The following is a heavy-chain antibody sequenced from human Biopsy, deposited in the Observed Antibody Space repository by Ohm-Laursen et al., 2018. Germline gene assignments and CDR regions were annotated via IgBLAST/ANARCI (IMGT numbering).Heavy chain of an antibody. CDR2: FNREERTT. CDR3: ATGPYYDTRFYYNVRPFDF. Sequence: ASVKVSCNASGYTLTELSIHWVRQTGGKGLEWLGGFNREERTTVYAEKFQGRVTMTEDTSTDTVYMEVTSLRSDDTAVYYCATGPYYDTRFYYNVRPFDFWGQGTLVTVSS. J-gene: IGHJ4*02. CDR1: GYTLTELS. D-gene: IGHD3-10*01. V-gene: IGHV1-24*01.